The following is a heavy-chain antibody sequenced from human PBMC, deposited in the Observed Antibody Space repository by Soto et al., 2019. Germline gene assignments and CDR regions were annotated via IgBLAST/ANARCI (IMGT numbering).Heavy chain of an antibody. CDR3: GRGRRSGYSYGYVPWFDP. V-gene: IGHV4-59*08. CDR1: GGSISSYY. CDR2: IYYSGST. Sequence: PSETLSLTCTVSGGSISSYYWSWIRQPPGKGLEWIGYIYYSGSTNYNPSLKSRVTISVDTSKNQFSLRLSSVTAADTAVYYCGRGRRSGYSYGYVPWFDPWGQGTLVTVSS. D-gene: IGHD5-18*01. J-gene: IGHJ5*02.